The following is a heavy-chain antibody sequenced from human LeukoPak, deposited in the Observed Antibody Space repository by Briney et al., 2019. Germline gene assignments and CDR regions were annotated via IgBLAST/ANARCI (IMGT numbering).Heavy chain of an antibody. D-gene: IGHD2-21*02. J-gene: IGHJ3*02. Sequence: GGSLRLSCAASGFTFSNAWMSWVRQAPGKGLEWVGRIKSKTDGGTTDYAAPVKGRFTISRDDSKNTLYLQTNSLKTEDTAVYYCTTVPTATYCGGDCYSHAFDIWGQGTMVTVSS. CDR2: IKSKTDGGTT. CDR1: GFTFSNAW. CDR3: TTVPTATYCGGDCYSHAFDI. V-gene: IGHV3-15*01.